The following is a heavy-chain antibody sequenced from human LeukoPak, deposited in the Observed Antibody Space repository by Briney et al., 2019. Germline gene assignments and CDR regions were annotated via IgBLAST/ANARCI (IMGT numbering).Heavy chain of an antibody. CDR3: AAQPCINGICYLDY. CDR2: INTDGSIT. J-gene: IGHJ4*02. V-gene: IGHV3-74*01. D-gene: IGHD2-8*01. CDR1: GFTFSDYW. Sequence: PGGSLRLSCAASGFTFSDYWIHWVRQAPGKGLVWVSRINTDGSITNYADSVKGRFSISRDDAKNTLYLQMSSLRVEDSAVYYCAAQPCINGICYLDYWGQGALVTVSS.